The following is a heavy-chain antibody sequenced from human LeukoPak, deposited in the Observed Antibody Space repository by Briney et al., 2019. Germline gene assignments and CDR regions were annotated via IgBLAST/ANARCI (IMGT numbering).Heavy chain of an antibody. V-gene: IGHV3-73*01. Sequence: GGSLRLSCAASGFTFSDSAMHWVRQASGKGLEWLGRIRTQANNDATAYGASVKGRFIISRDDSKNTAYLQMNSLKTEDTAVYYCAGDYNSLTGLNYWGQGTLVTVSS. D-gene: IGHD3-9*01. CDR2: IRTQANNDAT. CDR3: AGDYNSLTGLNY. J-gene: IGHJ4*02. CDR1: GFTFSDSA.